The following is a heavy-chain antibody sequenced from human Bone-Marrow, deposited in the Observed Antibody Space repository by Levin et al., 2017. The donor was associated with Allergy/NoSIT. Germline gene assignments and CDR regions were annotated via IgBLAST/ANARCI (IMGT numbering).Heavy chain of an antibody. J-gene: IGHJ3*01. Sequence: PGGSLRLSCTASGFTVGDYAMSWFRQAPGKGLEWISFIRSDGYGATTEYAASVKGRFTISRDDSKSIAYLQMDSLTTEDTAVYFCVRGSVKYSYGNAFDLWGQGTLVTVSS. CDR1: GFTVGDYA. V-gene: IGHV3-49*03. D-gene: IGHD5-18*01. CDR3: VRGSVKYSYGNAFDL. CDR2: IRSDGYGATT.